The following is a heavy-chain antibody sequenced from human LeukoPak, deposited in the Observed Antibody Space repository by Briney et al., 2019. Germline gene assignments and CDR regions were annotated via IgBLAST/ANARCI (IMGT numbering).Heavy chain of an antibody. J-gene: IGHJ3*01. CDR3: ARKAFCNSATCYGASDV. Sequence: GGSLRLSCVASGFTFSAIGMHWVRQAPGKGLEWVAYIYYDGRNKYYADSVKGRFTISRDNSKNTLYLQLNSLGAADTAVYYCARKAFCNSATCYGASDVWGQGTMVTVSS. CDR2: IYYDGRNK. CDR1: GFTFSAIG. D-gene: IGHD2/OR15-2a*01. V-gene: IGHV3-30*02.